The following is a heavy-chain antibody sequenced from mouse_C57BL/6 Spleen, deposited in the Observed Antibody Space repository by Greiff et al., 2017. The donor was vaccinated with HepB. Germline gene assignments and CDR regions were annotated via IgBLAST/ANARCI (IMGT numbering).Heavy chain of an antibody. V-gene: IGHV2-5*01. CDR1: GFSLTSYG. J-gene: IGHJ4*01. D-gene: IGHD1-1*01. CDR2: IWRGGST. Sequence: VQLQQSGPGLVQPSQSLSITCTVSGFSLTSYGVHWVRQSPGKGLEWLGVIWRGGSTDYNAAFMSRLSITKDNSKIQVFFKMNSLQADDTAIYYCAKNSGSSYVYAMDYWGQGTSVTVSS. CDR3: AKNSGSSYVYAMDY.